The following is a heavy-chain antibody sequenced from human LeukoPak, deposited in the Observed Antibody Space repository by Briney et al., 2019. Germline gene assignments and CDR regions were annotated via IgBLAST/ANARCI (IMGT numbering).Heavy chain of an antibody. Sequence: GASVKVSCKASGYTFTSYGISWVRQAPGQGLEWMGGIIPIFGTANYAQKFQGRVTITADESTSTAYMELSSLRSEDTAVYYCARYSNYGFDYWGQGTLVTVSS. CDR2: IIPIFGTA. J-gene: IGHJ4*02. V-gene: IGHV1-69*13. D-gene: IGHD4-11*01. CDR1: GYTFTSYG. CDR3: ARYSNYGFDY.